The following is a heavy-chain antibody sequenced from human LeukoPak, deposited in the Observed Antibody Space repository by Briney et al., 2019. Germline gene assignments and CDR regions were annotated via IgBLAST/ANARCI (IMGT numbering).Heavy chain of an antibody. CDR3: ARVPTRAYFDY. CDR1: GGTFSGHY. J-gene: IGHJ4*02. CDR2: VNYSGFT. Sequence: PSETLSLTCAVYGGTFSGHYWSWIRQPPGKGLEWIGEVNYSGFTNYNPSLKSRVTISVDTSKNQFSLKVNSVTAADTAVYYCARVPTRAYFDYWGQGNLVTVSS. D-gene: IGHD4-11*01. V-gene: IGHV4-34*01.